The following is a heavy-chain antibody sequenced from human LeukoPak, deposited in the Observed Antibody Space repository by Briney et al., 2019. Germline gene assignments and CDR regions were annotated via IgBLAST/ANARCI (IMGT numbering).Heavy chain of an antibody. CDR1: GFTFSSYA. Sequence: QPGGSLRLSCAGSGFTFSSYAMSWVRQAPGKGLEWVSGISGSGGNTYYADSVKGRFTISRDNSKNTLHLQMKNLRAEDTAVYYCAKDFDSNGYYYLSPDYFQLWGQGTLVTVSS. CDR2: ISGSGGNT. CDR3: AKDFDSNGYYYLSPDYFQL. D-gene: IGHD3-22*01. V-gene: IGHV3-23*01. J-gene: IGHJ1*01.